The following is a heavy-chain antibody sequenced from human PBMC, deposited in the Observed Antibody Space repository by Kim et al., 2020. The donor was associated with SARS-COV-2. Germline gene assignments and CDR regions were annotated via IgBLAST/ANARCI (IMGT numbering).Heavy chain of an antibody. J-gene: IGHJ3*02. Sequence: RYGDSVKVRYTMSRDNAKHTLYRQMNSLRAEDTAVYCCARAINPTDAFDIWGQGTMVTGSS. CDR3: ARAINPTDAFDI. V-gene: IGHV3-74*01.